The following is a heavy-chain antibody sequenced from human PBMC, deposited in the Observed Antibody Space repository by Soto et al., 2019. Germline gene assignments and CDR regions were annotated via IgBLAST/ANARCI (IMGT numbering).Heavy chain of an antibody. J-gene: IGHJ5*02. CDR1: GFTFSSYS. V-gene: IGHV3-21*01. D-gene: IGHD6-19*01. CDR3: ARDLSGWRDWFDP. Sequence: GGSLGLSCAASGFTFSSYSMNWVRQAPGKGLEWVSSISSSSSYIYYADSVKGRFTISRDNAKNSLYLQMNSLRAEDTAVYYCARDLSGWRDWFDPWGQGTLVTVSS. CDR2: ISSSSSYI.